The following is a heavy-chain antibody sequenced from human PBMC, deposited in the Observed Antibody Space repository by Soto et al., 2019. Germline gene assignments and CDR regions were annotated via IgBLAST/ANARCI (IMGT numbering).Heavy chain of an antibody. Sequence: EVQLVESGGGLIQPGGSLRLSCAASGFTVSSNYMSWVRQAPGKGLEWVSLIYSGGSTYYADSVKGRFTISGDNSKNGLYLKMNSLRAEDTDVYYCAGIPRRYTTCWGRGTMVTVSS. CDR1: GFTVSSNY. CDR3: AGIPRRYTTC. D-gene: IGHD1-20*01. V-gene: IGHV3-53*01. J-gene: IGHJ4*02. CDR2: IYSGGST.